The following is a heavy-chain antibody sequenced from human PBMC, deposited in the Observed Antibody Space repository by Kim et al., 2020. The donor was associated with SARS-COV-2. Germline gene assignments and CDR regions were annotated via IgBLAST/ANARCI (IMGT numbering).Heavy chain of an antibody. D-gene: IGHD3-10*01. J-gene: IGHJ4*02. Sequence: YYADSVKGRLTNSRDNSKNTLYLQMNSLRAEDTAVYYCAKSGDFGETLYYWGQGTLVTVSS. CDR3: AKSGDFGETLYY. V-gene: IGHV3-30*02.